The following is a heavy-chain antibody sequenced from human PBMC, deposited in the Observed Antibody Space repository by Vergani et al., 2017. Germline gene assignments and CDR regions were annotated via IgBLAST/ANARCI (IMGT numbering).Heavy chain of an antibody. D-gene: IGHD3-22*01. V-gene: IGHV3-9*01. J-gene: IGHJ4*02. CDR3: AKDSMGDYYDSSGLDY. CDR2: ISWNSGSI. CDR1: GFTFDDYA. Sequence: EVQLVESGGGLVQPGRSLRLSCAASGFTFDDYAMHWVRQAPGKGLEWVSGISWNSGSIGYADSVKGRFTISRDNAENALYLEKNSVRAEDTALYYCAKDSMGDYYDSSGLDYWGQGTLVTVSS.